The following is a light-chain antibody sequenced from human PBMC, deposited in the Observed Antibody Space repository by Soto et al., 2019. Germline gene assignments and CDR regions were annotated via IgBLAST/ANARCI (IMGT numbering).Light chain of an antibody. Sequence: QLVLTQPASVSGSPGQSITISCTGTSSDVGGYNYVSWYQQHPGYAPKLMIYDVSNRPSGVSIRFSGSKSGNTASLTISGLQAEDEADYYCISYTSSSPYVVFGGGTKLTVL. V-gene: IGLV2-14*01. CDR2: DVS. CDR1: SSDVGGYNY. J-gene: IGLJ2*01. CDR3: ISYTSSSPYVV.